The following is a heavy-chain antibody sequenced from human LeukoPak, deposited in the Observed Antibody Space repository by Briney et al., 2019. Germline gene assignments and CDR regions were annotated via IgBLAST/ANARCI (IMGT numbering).Heavy chain of an antibody. V-gene: IGHV4-59*01. Sequence: SETLSLTCTVSDGSISSYYWSWIRQPPGKGLEWIGYIYYSGSTNYSPSLKSRVTISVDTSKNQFSLKLSSVTAADTAVYYCARATYYDILTADYWGQGTLVTVSS. CDR1: DGSISSYY. CDR3: ARATYYDILTADY. J-gene: IGHJ4*02. CDR2: IYYSGST. D-gene: IGHD3-9*01.